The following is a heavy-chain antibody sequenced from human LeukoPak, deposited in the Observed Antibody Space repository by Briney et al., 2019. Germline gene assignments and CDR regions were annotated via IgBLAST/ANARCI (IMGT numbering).Heavy chain of an antibody. J-gene: IGHJ5*02. Sequence: PGRSLRLSCAGTGFTFSNYAMHWVRQAPDKGLQWVAVIWYDGSKKYYADSVGGRFTISRDNSGNTVYLQMNSLRVEDTALYYCARGIAAAGNPNWFDPWGQGTLVTVSS. CDR3: ARGIAAAGNPNWFDP. CDR2: IWYDGSKK. CDR1: GFTFSNYA. D-gene: IGHD6-13*01. V-gene: IGHV3-33*01.